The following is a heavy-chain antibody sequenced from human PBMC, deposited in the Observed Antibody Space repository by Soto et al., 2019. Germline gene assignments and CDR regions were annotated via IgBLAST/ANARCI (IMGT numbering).Heavy chain of an antibody. V-gene: IGHV4-39*02. J-gene: IGHJ4*02. CDR1: GVSISSSSYY. Sequence: SETLSLTCTVSGVSISSSSYYWGWIRQPPGKGLEWIGSIYYSGSTYYNPSLKSRVTISVDTSKNQFSLKLSSVTAADTAVYYCARETRIYSDYYDSSGYYPTPFDYWGQGTLVTVSS. CDR2: IYYSGST. CDR3: ARETRIYSDYYDSSGYYPTPFDY. D-gene: IGHD3-22*01.